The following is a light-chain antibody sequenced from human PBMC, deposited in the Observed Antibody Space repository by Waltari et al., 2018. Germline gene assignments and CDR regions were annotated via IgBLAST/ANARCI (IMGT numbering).Light chain of an antibody. V-gene: IGLV1-47*01. J-gene: IGLJ1*01. CDR3: AAWDGSLSGYV. Sequence: QSVLTQPPSASGTPGQRVPIPFSGSSSNLASNYVYWYQQLPGTAPKLLIYRNNQRPSGVPDRFSGSKSGTSASLAISGLRSEDEADYYCAAWDGSLSGYVFGTGTKVTVL. CDR1: SSNLASNY. CDR2: RNN.